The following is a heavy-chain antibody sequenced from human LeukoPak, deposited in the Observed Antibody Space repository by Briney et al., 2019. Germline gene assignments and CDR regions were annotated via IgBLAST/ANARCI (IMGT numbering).Heavy chain of an antibody. CDR2: IYYSGST. CDR3: ARHLVGAQDFDY. V-gene: IGHV4-39*01. CDR1: GGSISSSSYY. Sequence: TSETLSLTCTVSGGSISSSSYYWGWIRQPPGTGLEWIGSIYYSGSTYYNPSLKSRVTISVDTSKNQFSLKLSSVTAADTAVYYCARHLVGAQDFDYWGQGTLVTVSS. J-gene: IGHJ4*02. D-gene: IGHD1-26*01.